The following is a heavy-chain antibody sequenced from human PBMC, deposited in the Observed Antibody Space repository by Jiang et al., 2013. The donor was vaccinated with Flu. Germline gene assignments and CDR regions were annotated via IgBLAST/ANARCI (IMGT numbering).Heavy chain of an antibody. V-gene: IGHV5-10-1*01. CDR2: IDPSDSYT. J-gene: IGHJ5*02. Sequence: GRIDPSDSYTNYSPSFQGHVTISADKSISTAYLQWSSLKASDTAMYYCARHRGQTGTTEGDWFDPWGQGTLVTVSS. CDR3: ARHRGQTGTTEGDWFDP. D-gene: IGHD1-1*01.